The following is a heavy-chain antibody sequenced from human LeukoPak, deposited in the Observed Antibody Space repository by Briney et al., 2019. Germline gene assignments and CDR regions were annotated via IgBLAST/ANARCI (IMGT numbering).Heavy chain of an antibody. J-gene: IGHJ4*02. CDR1: GFTFSSYA. CDR2: ISGSGGST. D-gene: IGHD5-18*01. Sequence: GGSLRLSCAASGFTFSSYAMSWVRQAPGKGLEWVSSISGSGGSTYYADSVKGRFTISRDKSKNTLYLQMNSLRAEDTAVYYCAKGRGYSYYNFDDWGQGTLVTVSS. V-gene: IGHV3-23*01. CDR3: AKGRGYSYYNFDD.